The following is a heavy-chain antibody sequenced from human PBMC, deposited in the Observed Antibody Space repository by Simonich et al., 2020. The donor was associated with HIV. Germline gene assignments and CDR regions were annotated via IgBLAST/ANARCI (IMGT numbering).Heavy chain of an antibody. J-gene: IGHJ4*02. D-gene: IGHD6-13*01. Sequence: EVQLVESGGGLVKPGGSLRLSCAASGFTFSSYSMNWVRQAPGKGLEGVSSISSSSSYIYYADSVKGRFTISRDNAKNSLYLQMNSLRAEDTAVYYCASSIAAAGVGWGQGTLVTVSS. CDR3: ASSIAAAGVG. V-gene: IGHV3-21*01. CDR2: ISSSSSYI. CDR1: GFTFSSYS.